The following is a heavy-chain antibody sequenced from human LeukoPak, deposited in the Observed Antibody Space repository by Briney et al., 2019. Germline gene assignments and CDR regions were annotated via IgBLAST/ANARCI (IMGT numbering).Heavy chain of an antibody. CDR1: GFTFSTYA. V-gene: IGHV3-23*01. Sequence: GGSPRLSCAASGFTFSTYAMTWVRQAPGKGLEWVSGISGSGGNTYYADSVKGRFTISRDNSKNTLYLQMDSLRAEDTAVYYCAKNLPGDYWGQGTLVTVSS. CDR3: AKNLPGDY. D-gene: IGHD1-14*01. J-gene: IGHJ4*02. CDR2: ISGSGGNT.